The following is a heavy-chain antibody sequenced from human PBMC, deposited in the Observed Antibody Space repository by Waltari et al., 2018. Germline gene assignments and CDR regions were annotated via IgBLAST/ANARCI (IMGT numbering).Heavy chain of an antibody. D-gene: IGHD6-25*01. V-gene: IGHV4-38-2*02. CDR3: AEEGNTTAGLFDS. CDR1: CYSVNTDFY. CDR2: IYHTGSS. Sequence: QVQLRESGPGLVRSSETLSLTCTVSCYSVNTDFYWAWIRQSPGGGLEWIASIYHTGSSHYNSSLKSRVSISTDMPTKQFFLTLTHLTAADTAVYYCAEEGNTTAGLFDSWGQGTLVTVSS. J-gene: IGHJ4*02.